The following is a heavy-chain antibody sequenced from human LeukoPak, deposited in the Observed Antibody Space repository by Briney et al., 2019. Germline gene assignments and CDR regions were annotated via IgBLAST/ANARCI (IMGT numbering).Heavy chain of an antibody. J-gene: IGHJ4*02. CDR3: ARGDDILTGSKYFDY. Sequence: PGGSLRLSCAASGFTFSSYSMNWVRQAPGKGLEWVSYISSSSSTIYYADSVKGQFTISRDNAKNSLFLQMNSLRAEDTAVYYCARGDDILTGSKYFDYWGQGTLVTVSS. CDR1: GFTFSSYS. V-gene: IGHV3-48*04. CDR2: ISSSSSTI. D-gene: IGHD3-9*01.